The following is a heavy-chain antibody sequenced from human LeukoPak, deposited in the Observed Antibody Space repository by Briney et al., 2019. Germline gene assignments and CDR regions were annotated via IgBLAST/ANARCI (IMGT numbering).Heavy chain of an antibody. D-gene: IGHD4/OR15-4a*01. V-gene: IGHV3-48*03. CDR1: GFALGNYE. CDR3: AKGFPLDYQTSLGMDV. Sequence: SGGSLRLSCAASGFALGNYEVKWVRPAPGQGLEWVAHISVGVANKYYGDSVEGRFTISIDDAKNPLFLEMNSLKAGDQPIYYVAKGFPLDYQTSLGMDVGGQGTTVTVS. J-gene: IGHJ6*02. CDR2: ISVGVANK.